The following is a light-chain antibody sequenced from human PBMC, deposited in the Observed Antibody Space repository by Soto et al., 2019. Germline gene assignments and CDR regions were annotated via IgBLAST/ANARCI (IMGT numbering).Light chain of an antibody. CDR1: QTISSW. J-gene: IGKJ5*01. CDR2: DAS. CDR3: QQYENLPT. V-gene: IGKV1-33*01. Sequence: DIQMTQSPSTLSGSVGDRFTSTGRASQTISSWLAWYQQKPVKSPKLLIYDASNLEAGVPSRFRGSGSGTDFTFTISRLQPEDIATYYCQQYENLPTFGQGTRLDNK.